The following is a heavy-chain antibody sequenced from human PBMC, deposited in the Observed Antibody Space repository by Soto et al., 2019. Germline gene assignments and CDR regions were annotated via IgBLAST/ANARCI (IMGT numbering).Heavy chain of an antibody. Sequence: ASVKVSCKASGYTFTGYYMHWVRQAPGQGLEWMGWINPNSGGTNYAQKFQGWVTMTRDTSISTAYMELSRLRSDDTAVYYCARSATVTTMDYYYYYGMDVWGQGTTVTVSS. V-gene: IGHV1-2*04. J-gene: IGHJ6*02. CDR3: ARSATVTTMDYYYYYGMDV. D-gene: IGHD4-17*01. CDR2: INPNSGGT. CDR1: GYTFTGYY.